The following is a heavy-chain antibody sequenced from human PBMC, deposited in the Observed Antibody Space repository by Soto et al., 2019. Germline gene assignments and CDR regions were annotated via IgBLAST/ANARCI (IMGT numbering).Heavy chain of an antibody. V-gene: IGHV4-4*02. CDR2: IYHSGST. J-gene: IGHJ6*02. CDR1: GGSISSSNW. Sequence: QVQLQESGPGPVKPSGTLSLTCAVSGGSISSSNWWSWVRQPPGKGLEWIGEIYHSGSTNYNPSLKSRVTISVDKSKNQFSLKLSSVTAADTAVYYCARDRAYCSSTSCRNTDKYYYYGMDVWGQGTTVTVSS. CDR3: ARDRAYCSSTSCRNTDKYYYYGMDV. D-gene: IGHD2-2*01.